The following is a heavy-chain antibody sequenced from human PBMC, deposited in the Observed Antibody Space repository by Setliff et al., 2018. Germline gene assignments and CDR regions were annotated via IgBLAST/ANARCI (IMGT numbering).Heavy chain of an antibody. Sequence: GGSLRLYCAASGFTFSSYAMSWVRQAPGKGLEWVSAISGSGGSAYYADSVKGRFTISRDNSKNTLYLRMNSLRAEDTAVYYCATIGAGSSGSYYYYYYGMDVWGQGTTVTVSS. J-gene: IGHJ6*02. D-gene: IGHD3-10*01. CDR1: GFTFSSYA. V-gene: IGHV3-23*01. CDR2: ISGSGGSA. CDR3: ATIGAGSSGSYYYYYYGMDV.